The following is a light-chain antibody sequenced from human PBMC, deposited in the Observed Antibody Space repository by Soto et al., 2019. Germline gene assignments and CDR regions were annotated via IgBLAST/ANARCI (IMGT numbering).Light chain of an antibody. CDR2: GAS. CDR3: QQYGSSPQT. V-gene: IGKV3-20*01. J-gene: IGKJ1*01. Sequence: EIVLTQSPGTLSLSPGERATLSCRASQSVSSSYLAWYQQKPGQAPRLLIYGASSRATGIPDRFSGSGSGTDFTLTISRLEPEDFGVYYCQQYGSSPQTFGQGTKLEIK. CDR1: QSVSSSY.